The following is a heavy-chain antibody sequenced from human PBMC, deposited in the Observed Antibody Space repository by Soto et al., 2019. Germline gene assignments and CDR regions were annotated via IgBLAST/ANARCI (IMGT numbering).Heavy chain of an antibody. D-gene: IGHD5-12*01. CDR3: AARQVDPPHIFDY. CDR1: GLTFNTHA. Sequence: EVQLLESGGGLVQPGGSLRLSCAASGLTFNTHAMGWVRQAPGKGLEWVSVISGSADRTYYADSVKGRFTISRDNSKNTLYLEMNSLRPEDTAIYYFAARQVDPPHIFDYWGQGSMVTVSS. J-gene: IGHJ4*02. V-gene: IGHV3-23*01. CDR2: ISGSADRT.